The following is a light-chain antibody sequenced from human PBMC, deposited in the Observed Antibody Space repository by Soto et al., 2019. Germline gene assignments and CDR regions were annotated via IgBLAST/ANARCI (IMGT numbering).Light chain of an antibody. CDR1: QGISSS. CDR2: AAS. V-gene: IGKV1-12*01. Sequence: DIQMTQSPSSVSASVGDRVTITCRASQGISSSLAWYQQKPRKAPKLLIYAASTVQSGVSSRFSGSGSGTDFTLTISSLQPEDFATYYCQHAKSFPPTLGPGTKVDIK. J-gene: IGKJ3*01. CDR3: QHAKSFPPT.